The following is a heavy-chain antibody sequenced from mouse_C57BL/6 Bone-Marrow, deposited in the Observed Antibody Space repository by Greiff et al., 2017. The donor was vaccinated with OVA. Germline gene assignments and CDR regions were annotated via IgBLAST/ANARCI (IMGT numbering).Heavy chain of an antibody. D-gene: IGHD2-4*01. CDR3: ARSLYYDYG. Sequence: QVQLQQSGPELVKPGASVKISCKASGYAFSSSWMNWGKQRPGRGLEWIGRIYPGDGDTNYNGKFKGKATLTADKSSSTAYMQLSSLTSEDSAVYFCARSLYYDYGWGQGTLVTVSA. V-gene: IGHV1-82*01. CDR2: IYPGDGDT. CDR1: GYAFSSSW. J-gene: IGHJ3*01.